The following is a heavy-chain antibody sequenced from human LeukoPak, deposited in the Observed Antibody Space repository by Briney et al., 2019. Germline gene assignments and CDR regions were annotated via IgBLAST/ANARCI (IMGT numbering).Heavy chain of an antibody. CDR3: ARSFSSRGNNYFDY. Sequence: GGSLRLSCAASGFTFSSYGMHWVRQAPGKGLEWVAVIPYDGSNKYYADSVKGRFTISRDNSKNTLYLQMNSLRAEDTAVYYCARSFSSRGNNYFDYWGQGTLVTVSS. CDR1: GFTFSSYG. V-gene: IGHV3-30*03. CDR2: IPYDGSNK. D-gene: IGHD2-2*01. J-gene: IGHJ4*02.